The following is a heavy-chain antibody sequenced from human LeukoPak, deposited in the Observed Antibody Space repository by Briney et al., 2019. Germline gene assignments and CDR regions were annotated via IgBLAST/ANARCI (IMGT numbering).Heavy chain of an antibody. Sequence: GGSLRLSCAVSGFTFSSYSMNWVRQAPGKGLEWVSYISSSSTIYYADSVKGRFTISRDNAKNSLYLQMNSLRAEDTAVYYCAREGANYGAGYFQHWGQGTLVTVSS. CDR3: AREGANYGAGYFQH. J-gene: IGHJ1*01. CDR2: ISSSSTI. D-gene: IGHD4-17*01. V-gene: IGHV3-48*01. CDR1: GFTFSSYS.